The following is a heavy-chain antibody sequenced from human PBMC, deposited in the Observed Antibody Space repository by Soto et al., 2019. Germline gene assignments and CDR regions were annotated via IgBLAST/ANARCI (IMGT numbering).Heavy chain of an antibody. D-gene: IGHD3-9*01. Sequence: GESLKISCKGSGYSFTSYWIGWVRQMPGKGLEWMGIIYPGDSDTRYSPSFQGQVTISADKSISTAYLQWSSLKASDTAMYYCARAYYDILTGKLSYYYGMDVWGQGTTATVSS. CDR1: GYSFTSYW. CDR2: IYPGDSDT. V-gene: IGHV5-51*01. CDR3: ARAYYDILTGKLSYYYGMDV. J-gene: IGHJ6*02.